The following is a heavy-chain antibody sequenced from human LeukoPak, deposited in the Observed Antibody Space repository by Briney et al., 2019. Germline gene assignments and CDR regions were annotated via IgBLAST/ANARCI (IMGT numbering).Heavy chain of an antibody. D-gene: IGHD3-9*01. CDR1: GGSISSYY. V-gene: IGHV4-59*12. J-gene: IGHJ4*02. CDR3: ARDVGFFDIDY. Sequence: KSSETLSLTCTVSGGSISSYYWSWIRQPPGKGLEWIGYIYYSGSTNYNPSLKSRVTISVDTSKNQYSLKLTSVTAADTAVYYCARDVGFFDIDYWGQGILVTVSS. CDR2: IYYSGST.